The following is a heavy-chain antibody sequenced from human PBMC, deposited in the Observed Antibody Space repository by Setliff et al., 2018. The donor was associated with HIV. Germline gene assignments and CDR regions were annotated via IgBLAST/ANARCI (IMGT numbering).Heavy chain of an antibody. Sequence: PGGSLRLSCAASGFTFDDYAMHWVRQAPGKGLEWVSGISWNSGSIGYADSVKGRFTISRDNAKNSLYLQMNSLRAEDMALYYRARGRITIFGGTYYFDYWGQGTLVTVSS. D-gene: IGHD3-3*01. CDR2: ISWNSGSI. CDR3: ARGRITIFGGTYYFDY. V-gene: IGHV3-9*03. CDR1: GFTFDDYA. J-gene: IGHJ4*02.